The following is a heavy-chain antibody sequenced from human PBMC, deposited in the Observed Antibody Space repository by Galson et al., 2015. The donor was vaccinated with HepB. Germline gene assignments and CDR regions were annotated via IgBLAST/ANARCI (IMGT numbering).Heavy chain of an antibody. Sequence: SVKVSCKASGYTFSGYYMHWVRQAPGQGLEWVGWINPNSGGTGYAQKFHGRVTMTRDTSISTAYMELSRLRSDDTAVYYYARVSGREHHLLYDAFDFWGQGTMVTVSS. CDR2: INPNSGGT. D-gene: IGHD2-2*02. CDR1: GYTFSGYY. J-gene: IGHJ3*01. CDR3: ARVSGREHHLLYDAFDF. V-gene: IGHV1-2*02.